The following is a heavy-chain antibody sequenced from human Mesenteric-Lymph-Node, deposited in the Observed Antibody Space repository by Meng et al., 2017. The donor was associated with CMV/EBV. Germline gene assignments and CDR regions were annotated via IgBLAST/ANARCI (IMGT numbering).Heavy chain of an antibody. Sequence: GGSLRLSCAASGFTFSRYAMHWVRQAPGKGLEWVALISFDGSNKYYADSVKGRFTISRDNSKNTLYLQMNSLRTEDTAVYYCANWFDPWGLGTLVTVS. CDR1: GFTFSRYA. J-gene: IGHJ5*02. CDR2: ISFDGSNK. V-gene: IGHV3-30*04. CDR3: ANWFDP.